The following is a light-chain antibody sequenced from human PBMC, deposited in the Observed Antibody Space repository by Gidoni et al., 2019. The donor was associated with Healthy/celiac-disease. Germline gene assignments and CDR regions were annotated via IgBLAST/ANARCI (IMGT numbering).Light chain of an antibody. CDR2: GAS. V-gene: IGKV3-20*01. CDR1: QSVSSSY. J-gene: IGKJ4*01. Sequence: EIVLPQSPGTLSLSPGERATLSCRASQSVSSSYLAWYQQKPGQAPRLLIYGASSRATGIPDRVSGSGSGTDFTLTINRLEPEDFAVYYCQQYGSSPQTFGGGTKVEIK. CDR3: QQYGSSPQT.